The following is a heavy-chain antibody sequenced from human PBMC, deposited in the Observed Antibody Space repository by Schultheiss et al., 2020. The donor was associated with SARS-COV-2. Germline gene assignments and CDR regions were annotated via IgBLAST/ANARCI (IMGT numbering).Heavy chain of an antibody. CDR2: ISSNGGST. CDR3: ARDVAWFGRNGMDV. D-gene: IGHD3-10*01. CDR1: GFTFSSYA. J-gene: IGHJ6*02. V-gene: IGHV3-64*02. Sequence: GESLKISCAASGFTFSSYAMHWVRQAPGKGLEYVSAISSNGGSTYYADSVKGRFTISRDNSKNTVYLQMNSLRGEDTAVYYCARDVAWFGRNGMDVWGQGTTVTVSS.